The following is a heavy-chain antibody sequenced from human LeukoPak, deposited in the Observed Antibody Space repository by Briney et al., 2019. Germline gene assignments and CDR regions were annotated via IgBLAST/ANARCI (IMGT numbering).Heavy chain of an antibody. CDR3: ANAYSLDY. Sequence: GGSLRLSCAASGFIFSNYWMSWVRQAPGKGLEWVANIKHDGSEKYYVDSVKGRFTISRDNAKNSLYLQMNSLRAEDTAVYYCANAYSLDYWGQGTLVTVSS. CDR1: GFIFSNYW. D-gene: IGHD6-13*01. V-gene: IGHV3-7*01. J-gene: IGHJ4*02. CDR2: IKHDGSEK.